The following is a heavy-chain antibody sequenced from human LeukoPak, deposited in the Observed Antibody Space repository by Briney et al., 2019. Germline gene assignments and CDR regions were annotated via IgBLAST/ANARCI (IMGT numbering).Heavy chain of an antibody. CDR3: ARDPIAARPGGYFDY. CDR1: GGSISSYY. J-gene: IGHJ4*02. D-gene: IGHD6-6*01. CDR2: IYYSGST. V-gene: IGHV4-59*01. Sequence: PSETLSLTCTVSGGSISSYYWSWIRQPPGKGLEWLGYIYYSGSTNYNPSLKSRVTISVDTSKNQFSLKLSSVTAADTAVYYCARDPIAARPGGYFDYWGQGTLVTVSS.